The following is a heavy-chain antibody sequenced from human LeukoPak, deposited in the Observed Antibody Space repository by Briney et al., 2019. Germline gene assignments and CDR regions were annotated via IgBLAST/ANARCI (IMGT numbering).Heavy chain of an antibody. D-gene: IGHD6-13*01. Sequence: GGSLRLSCAASGFTVSSNYMSWVRQAPGKGLEWVSVIYSGGSTYYADSVKGRFTISRDNSKNTLYLQMNSLRAEDTAVYYCARGFGIAAAGDAFDIWGQGTMVTVSS. J-gene: IGHJ3*02. CDR2: IYSGGST. CDR1: GFTVSSNY. CDR3: ARGFGIAAAGDAFDI. V-gene: IGHV3-66*01.